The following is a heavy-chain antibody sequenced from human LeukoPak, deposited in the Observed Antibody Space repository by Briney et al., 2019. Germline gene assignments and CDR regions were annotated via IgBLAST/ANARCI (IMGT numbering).Heavy chain of an antibody. J-gene: IGHJ4*02. Sequence: GGSLTLSCGASGFTFSNYWMSWVPQAPGKGLEGVGNIKEDGNEKHLVDSVKGRFTISRDNAKNSLYLQMNSLRGEDTAVYYCTREGSSWGFYFDYWGQGALVTVSS. D-gene: IGHD6-13*01. CDR3: TREGSSWGFYFDY. CDR1: GFTFSNYW. V-gene: IGHV3-7*04. CDR2: IKEDGNEK.